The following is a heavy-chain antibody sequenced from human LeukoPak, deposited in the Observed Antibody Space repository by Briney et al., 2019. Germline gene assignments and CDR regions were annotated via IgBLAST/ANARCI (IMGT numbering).Heavy chain of an antibody. CDR1: AVSMSSNSYS. D-gene: IGHD6-13*01. V-gene: IGHV4-39*01. Sequence: PSETLSLTCTVSAVSMSSNSYSWGWIRQPPGKGLEWIGRIHYSGNTYYNPSLKSRVTMSVDTSKNQFSLKLSSVTAADTAVYYCARRYSSSWYDDWAFDYWGQGTLVTVSS. CDR2: IHYSGNT. J-gene: IGHJ4*02. CDR3: ARRYSSSWYDDWAFDY.